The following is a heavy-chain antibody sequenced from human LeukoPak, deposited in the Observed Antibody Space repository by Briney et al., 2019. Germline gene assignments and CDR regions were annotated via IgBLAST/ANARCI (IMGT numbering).Heavy chain of an antibody. J-gene: IGHJ5*02. D-gene: IGHD2-21*01. CDR2: IGKAGDT. Sequence: GGSLRLSCAASGFTFDDYAMHWVRQAPGKGLEWVSGIGKAGDTYYLGSVKGRFTISRENAKNSLYLQMNSLRVGDTAVYYCVRGDVGFDPWGQGTLVTVSS. V-gene: IGHV3-13*01. CDR3: VRGDVGFDP. CDR1: GFTFDDYA.